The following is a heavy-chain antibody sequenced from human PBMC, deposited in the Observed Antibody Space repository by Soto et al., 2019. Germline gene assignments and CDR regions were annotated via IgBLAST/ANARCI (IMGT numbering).Heavy chain of an antibody. Sequence: TLSLTCAVSGGSISSGGYSWSWIRQPPGKGLEWSGYIYHSGSTYYNPSLKSRVTISVDTSKNQLSLKLTSVTAADKAVYYSARHPRNSYNYRYVFDYWSHGTPVTVSS. D-gene: IGHD1-1*01. J-gene: IGHJ4*01. CDR2: IYHSGST. CDR3: ARHPRNSYNYRYVFDY. V-gene: IGHV4-30-2*01. CDR1: GGSISSGGYS.